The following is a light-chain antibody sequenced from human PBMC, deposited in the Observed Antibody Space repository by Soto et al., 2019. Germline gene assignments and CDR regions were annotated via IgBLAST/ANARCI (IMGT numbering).Light chain of an antibody. CDR2: DVS. V-gene: IGLV2-14*03. CDR1: SSDVGGYNY. J-gene: IGLJ1*01. Sequence: QSVLTQPASGSGSPGQSSTISCTGTSSDVGGYNYVSWYQHHPGKAPKLIIYDVSNRPSGVSNRFSGSKSGNTASLTISGLQPEDEADYYCSSYTTSNTRQIVFGTGTKVTVL. CDR3: SSYTTSNTRQIV.